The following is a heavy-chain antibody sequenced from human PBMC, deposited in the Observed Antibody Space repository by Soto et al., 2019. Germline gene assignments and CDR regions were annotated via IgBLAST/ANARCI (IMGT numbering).Heavy chain of an antibody. CDR1: GFTFGDYA. CDR3: TSVLLWFGEAKRYYYYGMDV. Sequence: GGSLRLSCTASGFTFGDYAMSWVRQAPGKGLEWVGFIRSKAYGGTTEYAASVKGRFTISRDDSKSIAYLQMNSLKTEDTAVYYCTSVLLWFGEAKRYYYYGMDVWGQGTTVTVSS. CDR2: IRSKAYGGTT. V-gene: IGHV3-49*04. D-gene: IGHD3-10*01. J-gene: IGHJ6*02.